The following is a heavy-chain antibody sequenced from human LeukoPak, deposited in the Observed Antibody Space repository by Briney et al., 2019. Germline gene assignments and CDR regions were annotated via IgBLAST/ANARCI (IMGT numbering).Heavy chain of an antibody. V-gene: IGHV3-23*01. CDR3: AKRGGYETMAAFDY. CDR2: ISPDGSDT. CDR1: GFTFNSYA. D-gene: IGHD3-10*01. J-gene: IGHJ4*02. Sequence: GGSLRLSCAASGFTFNSYAMSWVRQAPGKGLEWVSAISPDGSDTYYADSVRGRFTISRDNSKNTLYLQMSSLRAEDSAVYYCAKRGGYETMAAFDYWGQGTLVTVSS.